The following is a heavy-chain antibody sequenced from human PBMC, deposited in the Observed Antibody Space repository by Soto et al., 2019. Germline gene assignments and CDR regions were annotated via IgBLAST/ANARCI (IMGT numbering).Heavy chain of an antibody. D-gene: IGHD3-10*01. J-gene: IGHJ4*02. CDR1: GFTVSSNY. V-gene: IGHV3-66*01. CDR3: ARVKLWFGELSFDY. CDR2: IYSGGST. Sequence: PGGSLRLSCAASGFTVSSNYMSWVRQAPGKGLEWVSVIYSGGSTYYADSVKGRFTISRDNSKNTLYLQMNSLRAEDTAVYYCARVKLWFGELSFDYWGQGTLVTVSS.